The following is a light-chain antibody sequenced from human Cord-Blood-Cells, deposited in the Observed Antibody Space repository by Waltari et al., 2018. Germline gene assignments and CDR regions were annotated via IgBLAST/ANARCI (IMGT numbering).Light chain of an antibody. V-gene: IGLV1-47*01. CDR2: RNN. CDR1: SSNTGSNY. CDR3: AAWDDSLSGWV. Sequence: QSVLTQPPSASGTPGQRVTISCSGSSSNTGSNYVYWYQQLPGKAPKLLIYRNNQRPSGVPDRFSGSKSGTSASLAISGLRSEDEADYYCAAWDDSLSGWVFGGGTKLTVL. J-gene: IGLJ3*02.